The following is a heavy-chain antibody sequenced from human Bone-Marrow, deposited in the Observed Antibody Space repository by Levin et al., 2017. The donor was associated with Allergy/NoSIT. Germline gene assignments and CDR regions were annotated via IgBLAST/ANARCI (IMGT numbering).Heavy chain of an antibody. J-gene: IGHJ4*02. Sequence: GESLKISCAASGFTFSSYGMHWVRQAPGKGLEWVAVIWYDGSNKYYADSVKGRFTISRDNSKNTLYLQMNSLRAEDTAVYYCARDLRGYSYGHNDYWGQGTLVTVSS. V-gene: IGHV3-33*01. D-gene: IGHD5-18*01. CDR1: GFTFSSYG. CDR2: IWYDGSNK. CDR3: ARDLRGYSYGHNDY.